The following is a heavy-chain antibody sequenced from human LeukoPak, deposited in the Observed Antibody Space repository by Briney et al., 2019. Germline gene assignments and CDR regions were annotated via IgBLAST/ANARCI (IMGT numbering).Heavy chain of an antibody. CDR3: ARDIAATGTRFDY. D-gene: IGHD6-13*01. V-gene: IGHV4-4*02. CDR2: IYHSGST. CDR1: GGSISSSNW. J-gene: IGHJ4*02. Sequence: SETLSLTCAVSGGSISSSNWWSWVRQPPGKELEWIGEIYHSGSTNYNPSLKSRVTISVDKSKNQFSLKLSSVTAADTAVYYCARDIAATGTRFDYWGQGTLVTVSS.